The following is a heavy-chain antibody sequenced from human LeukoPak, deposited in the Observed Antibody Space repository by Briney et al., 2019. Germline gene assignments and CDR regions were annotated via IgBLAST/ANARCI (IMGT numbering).Heavy chain of an antibody. J-gene: IGHJ4*01. Sequence: SETLSLTCAVYGGSFSGYYWSWIRQPPGKGLEWIGEINHSGSTNYNPSLKSRVTISVDTSKNQFSLKLSSVTAADTAVYYCARSQGGSYYYWGQGTLVTVSS. D-gene: IGHD1-26*01. CDR1: GGSFSGYY. CDR2: INHSGST. CDR3: ARSQGGSYYY. V-gene: IGHV4-34*01.